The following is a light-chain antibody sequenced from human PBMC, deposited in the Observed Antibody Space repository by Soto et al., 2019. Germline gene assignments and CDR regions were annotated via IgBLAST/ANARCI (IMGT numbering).Light chain of an antibody. Sequence: EIVLTQSPATLSLSPGERATLSCRASQTVGNDLVWYHQKRGQAPRLLIYSASNRATGIPARFSGSGSGTNFNLTISSLEPEDFAAYYCQQRSNWPPTFGGGTKVEIK. CDR2: SAS. CDR1: QTVGND. V-gene: IGKV3-11*01. CDR3: QQRSNWPPT. J-gene: IGKJ4*01.